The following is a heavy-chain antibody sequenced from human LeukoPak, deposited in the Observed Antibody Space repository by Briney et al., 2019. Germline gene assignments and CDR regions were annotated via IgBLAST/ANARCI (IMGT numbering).Heavy chain of an antibody. Sequence: SETLSLTCTVSGGSISSSSYCWAWIRQPPGQGLEWFGSIYCSGSTYYNPSLNSRVTMSVDTSKNQFSLSLSSVTAADTAVYYCARHFRDSGPAQPDFVYWGRRTLVTVSS. J-gene: IGHJ4*02. V-gene: IGHV4-39*01. CDR2: IYCSGST. CDR1: GGSISSSSYC. CDR3: ARHFRDSGPAQPDFVY. D-gene: IGHD1-26*01.